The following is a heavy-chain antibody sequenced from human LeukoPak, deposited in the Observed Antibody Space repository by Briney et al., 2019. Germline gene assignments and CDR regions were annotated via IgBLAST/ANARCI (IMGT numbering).Heavy chain of an antibody. V-gene: IGHV4-39*01. Sequence: SETLSLTCTVSGGSISSSNYYWGWIRQPPGKGLEGIVSIYYSGSTYYNPSLKSRLTISVDTSKNQFSLKLSSVTAADTAVYYCARQRKGTVGATSLDYWGQGTLVTVSS. CDR3: ARQRKGTVGATSLDY. CDR1: GGSISSSNYY. CDR2: IYYSGST. D-gene: IGHD1-26*01. J-gene: IGHJ4*02.